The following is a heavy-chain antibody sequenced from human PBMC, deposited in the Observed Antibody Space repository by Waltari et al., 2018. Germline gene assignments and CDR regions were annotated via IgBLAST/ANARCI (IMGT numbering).Heavy chain of an antibody. Sequence: QVQLQQWGAGLLKPSETLSLTCAVYGGPFSGYYWSWIRQPPGKGLEWIGEINHSGNTNYHPSLKSRVPISGDTSKNQFSLHLSSVTAADTAVYFCARGKYQYGGNYFMFWDQGALVTVSS. CDR2: INHSGNT. J-gene: IGHJ4*02. CDR1: GGPFSGYY. D-gene: IGHD1-26*01. CDR3: ARGKYQYGGNYFMF. V-gene: IGHV4-34*01.